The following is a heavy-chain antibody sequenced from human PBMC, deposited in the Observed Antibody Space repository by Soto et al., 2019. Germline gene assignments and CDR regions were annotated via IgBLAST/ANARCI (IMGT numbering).Heavy chain of an antibody. D-gene: IGHD3-22*01. CDR1: GFTFSTYW. V-gene: IGHV3-74*01. J-gene: IGHJ4*02. Sequence: GGALRVSCAASGFTFSTYWMHWVRQAPGKGQVWVSRINSDGSSTSYADSVKGRFTISRDNAKNTLYLQMNSLRAEDTAVYYCEREVLSGYYNKFDYWGQRTLVTVSS. CDR3: EREVLSGYYNKFDY. CDR2: INSDGSST.